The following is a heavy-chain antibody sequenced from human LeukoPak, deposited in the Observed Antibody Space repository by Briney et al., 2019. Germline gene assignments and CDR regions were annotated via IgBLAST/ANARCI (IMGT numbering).Heavy chain of an antibody. CDR2: IYYSGST. CDR3: ARRESLDCSGGSCYRAEYFQH. J-gene: IGHJ1*01. Sequence: PSETLSLTCTVSGGSISSYYWSWIRQPPGKGLEWIGYIYYSGSTNYNPSLKSRVTISVDTSKNQFSLKLSSVPAADTAVYYCARRESLDCSGGSCYRAEYFQHWGQGTLVTVSS. CDR1: GGSISSYY. D-gene: IGHD2-15*01. V-gene: IGHV4-59*01.